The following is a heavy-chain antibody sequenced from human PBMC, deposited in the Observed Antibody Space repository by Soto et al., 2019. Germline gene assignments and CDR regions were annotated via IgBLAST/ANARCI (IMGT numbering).Heavy chain of an antibody. CDR2: IYYSGST. CDR1: GGSISSYY. CDR3: ARRYGYYFDY. J-gene: IGHJ4*02. V-gene: IGHV4-59*08. Sequence: SETWSHNYSVSGGSISSYYWSWIRQPPGKGLEWIGYIYYSGSTNYNPSLKSRVTISVDTSKNQLSLKLSSVTAADTAVYYCARRYGYYFDYWGQGTLVTVS. D-gene: IGHD4-17*01.